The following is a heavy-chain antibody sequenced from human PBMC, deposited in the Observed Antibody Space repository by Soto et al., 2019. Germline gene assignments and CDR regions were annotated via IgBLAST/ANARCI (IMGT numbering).Heavy chain of an antibody. J-gene: IGHJ4*02. CDR3: ARQRTSVVTQAYFDV. D-gene: IGHD2-21*02. Sequence: SETLSLTCTVTGDSISSRSYYWGWIRQPPGKGLEWIGSIYYSGSTYNNPSLRSRVSMSIDTSKDQFSLKLKSVTAADTALYFCARQRTSVVTQAYFDVSGPGSLVTVYS. V-gene: IGHV4-39*01. CDR2: IYYSGST. CDR1: GDSISSRSYY.